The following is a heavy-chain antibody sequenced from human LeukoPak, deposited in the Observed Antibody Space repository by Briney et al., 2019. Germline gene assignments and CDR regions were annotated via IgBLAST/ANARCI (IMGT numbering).Heavy chain of an antibody. Sequence: GGSLRLSCAASGFTFRTYAMTWVRQAPGKGLEWVSLISVSGGSIYYADSVEGRFTISRDNSKNTLSLQMNSLRAEDTAVYYCAKDVGAAANYYDHWGQGTLVTVSS. CDR2: ISVSGGSI. CDR1: GFTFRTYA. D-gene: IGHD1-26*01. J-gene: IGHJ4*02. V-gene: IGHV3-23*01. CDR3: AKDVGAAANYYDH.